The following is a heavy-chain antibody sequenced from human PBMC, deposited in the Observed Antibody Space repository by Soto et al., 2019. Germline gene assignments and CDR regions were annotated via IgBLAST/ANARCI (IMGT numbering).Heavy chain of an antibody. J-gene: IGHJ6*02. D-gene: IGHD6-13*01. Sequence: QVQLVESGGGVVQPGRSLRLSCAASGFTFSSYAMHWVRQAPGKGLEWVAVISYDGSNKYYADSVKGRFTISRDNSKNTLYLQMNSLRAEDTAVYYCARDAEAGTYYYYGMDVWGQGTTVTVSS. CDR2: ISYDGSNK. V-gene: IGHV3-30-3*01. CDR3: ARDAEAGTYYYYGMDV. CDR1: GFTFSSYA.